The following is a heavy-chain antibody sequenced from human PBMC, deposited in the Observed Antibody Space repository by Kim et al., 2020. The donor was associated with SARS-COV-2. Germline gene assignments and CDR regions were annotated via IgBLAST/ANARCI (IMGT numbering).Heavy chain of an antibody. J-gene: IGHJ3*02. CDR3: ARARYCGSGWGAFDI. V-gene: IGHV4-39*07. Sequence: SETLSLTCTVSGGSINSTTYFWGWIRQPPGKGLEGIGATYYSGSTYNNPSLKSRVTISVDTSKSQFSLKLISVTAADTAVYYCARARYCGSGWGAFDIWG. D-gene: IGHD3-10*01. CDR2: TYYSGST. CDR1: GGSINSTTYF.